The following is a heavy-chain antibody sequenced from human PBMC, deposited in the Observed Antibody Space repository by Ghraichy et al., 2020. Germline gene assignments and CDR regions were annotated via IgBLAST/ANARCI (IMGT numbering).Heavy chain of an antibody. V-gene: IGHV3-21*01. CDR2: ISSGGTYI. CDR3: ARAQDGSGTFSLGLDY. D-gene: IGHD3-10*01. CDR1: GFPFRTYT. J-gene: IGHJ4*02. Sequence: GGSLRLSCAASGFPFRTYTMNWVRQAPGKGLEWVSSISSGGTYIYYADSVKGRFTISRDNAKNSLFLQMNSLTADDTAVYYCARAQDGSGTFSLGLDYWGQGTVVTVSS.